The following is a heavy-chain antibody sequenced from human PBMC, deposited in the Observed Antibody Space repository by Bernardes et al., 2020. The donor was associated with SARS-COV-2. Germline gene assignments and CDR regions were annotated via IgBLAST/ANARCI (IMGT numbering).Heavy chain of an antibody. D-gene: IGHD3-3*01. CDR2: ISGSGNTT. V-gene: IGHV3-23*01. CDR1: GFTFTKYD. CDR3: AKDDDRPLFGAPGFDS. J-gene: IGHJ4*02. Sequence: GGSLRLSCAASGFTFTKYDISWVRQAPGTGLELVSGISGSGNTTYYADSVKGRFTISRDNSKNTLFLQMDSLRAEDTAVYYCAKDDDRPLFGAPGFDSWGQGTLVTVSS.